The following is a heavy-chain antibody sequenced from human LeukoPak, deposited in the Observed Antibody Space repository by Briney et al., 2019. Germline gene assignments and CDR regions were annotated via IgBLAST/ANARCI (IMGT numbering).Heavy chain of an antibody. V-gene: IGHV4-4*07. Sequence: PSETLSLTCTVSGGSISTYYWSWIRQPAGKGLEWIGRIYTSGSTNYNPSLKSRVTMSVDTSKNQFSLKLSSVTAAYTAVYYCARESYRWYVHNYYYYGMDVWGQGTAVTVSS. CDR2: IYTSGST. J-gene: IGHJ6*02. CDR3: ARESYRWYVHNYYYYGMDV. D-gene: IGHD6-13*01. CDR1: GGSISTYY.